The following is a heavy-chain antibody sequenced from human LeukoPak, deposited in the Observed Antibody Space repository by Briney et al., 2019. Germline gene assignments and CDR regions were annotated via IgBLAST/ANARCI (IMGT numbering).Heavy chain of an antibody. CDR2: IIPIFGTA. CDR1: GGTFSSYA. J-gene: IGHJ4*02. CDR3: AREYAHYSFDY. V-gene: IGHV1-69*13. Sequence: GASVKVSCKASGGTFSSYANSWVRQAPGQGLEWMGGIIPIFGTANYAQKFQGRVTITADESTSTAYMELSSLRSEDTAVYYCAREYAHYSFDYWGQGTLVTVSS.